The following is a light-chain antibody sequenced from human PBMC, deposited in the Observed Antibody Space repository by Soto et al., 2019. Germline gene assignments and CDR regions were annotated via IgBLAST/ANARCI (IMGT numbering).Light chain of an antibody. CDR3: QSYDSSLSGPNYL. CDR2: GNS. J-gene: IGLJ1*01. V-gene: IGLV1-40*01. CDR1: SSNIGGGYD. Sequence: QSVLTQPPSVSGATGQRVTISCTGSSSNIGGGYDVHWYQQLPGTAPKLLIYGNSNRPSGVPDRFSGSKSGTSASLAITGLQAEDEADYYCQSYDSSLSGPNYLFGTGTKLTVL.